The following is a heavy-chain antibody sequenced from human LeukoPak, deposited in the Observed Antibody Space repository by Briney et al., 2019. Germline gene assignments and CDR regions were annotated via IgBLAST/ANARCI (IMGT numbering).Heavy chain of an antibody. CDR3: TRVFDWLFSFDY. Sequence: PGGSLRLSCAGSGFTFSSYAMSWVRQAPGKGLEWVSAISGSGGSTYYADSVKGRFTISRDNSKNTLYLQMNSLKTEDTAVYYCTRVFDWLFSFDYWGQGTLVTVSS. D-gene: IGHD3-9*01. CDR1: GFTFSSYA. V-gene: IGHV3-23*01. J-gene: IGHJ4*02. CDR2: ISGSGGST.